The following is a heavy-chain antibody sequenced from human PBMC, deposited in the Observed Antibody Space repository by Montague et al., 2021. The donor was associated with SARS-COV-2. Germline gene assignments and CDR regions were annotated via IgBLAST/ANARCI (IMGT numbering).Heavy chain of an antibody. CDR1: GNSISNSRYY. CDR2: FYFGGNS. J-gene: IGHJ4*02. CDR3: ARHSGGSEVAGLDY. V-gene: IGHV4-39*01. D-gene: IGHD6-19*01. Sequence: SETLSLTCTVSGNSISNSRYYWGWIRQPPRKGLEWIGSFYFGGNSHYNPSLESRVSISVDTSKNQFSLQLSSVTASDTAVYYCARHSGGSEVAGLDYWGQGILVTVSS.